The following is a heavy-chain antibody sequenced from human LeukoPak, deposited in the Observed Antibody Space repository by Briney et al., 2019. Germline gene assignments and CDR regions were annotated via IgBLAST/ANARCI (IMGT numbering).Heavy chain of an antibody. CDR3: ARDGIVVVPAFSSYYYYGMDV. J-gene: IGHJ6*02. D-gene: IGHD2-2*01. CDR2: IIPILGIA. Sequence: ASVKVSCKASGGTFSSYAISWVRQAPGQELEWMGRIIPILGIANYAQKFQGRVTITADKSTSTAYMELSSLRSEDTAVYYCARDGIVVVPAFSSYYYYGMDVWGQGTTVTVSS. V-gene: IGHV1-69*04. CDR1: GGTFSSYA.